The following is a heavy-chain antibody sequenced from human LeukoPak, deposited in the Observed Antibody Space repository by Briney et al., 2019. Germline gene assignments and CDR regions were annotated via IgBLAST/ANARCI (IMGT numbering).Heavy chain of an antibody. CDR2: IYTSGST. V-gene: IGHV4-61*02. CDR3: ARDPDYDFWSGYYDY. CDR1: GGSISSGSYY. D-gene: IGHD3-3*01. J-gene: IGHJ4*02. Sequence: SQTLSLTCTVSGGSISSGSYYWSWIRQPAGKGLEWIGRIYTSGSTNYNPSLKSRVIISVDTSKNQFSLKLSSVTAADTAVYYCARDPDYDFWSGYYDYWGQGTLVTVSS.